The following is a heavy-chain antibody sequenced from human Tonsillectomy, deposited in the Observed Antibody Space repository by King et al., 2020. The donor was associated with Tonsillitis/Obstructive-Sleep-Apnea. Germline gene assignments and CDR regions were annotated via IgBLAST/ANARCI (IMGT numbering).Heavy chain of an antibody. Sequence: GQLVQSGGGVVQPGRSLRLSCAASGFTFNSRAMLWVRQAPGKGLEWLAVISFDGNSEYYTESVKGRFSISRDNSNNTLYLQMNSLRPEDTAVYFCAGNPPRRFVGFDIWGQGALFTVSS. CDR1: GFTFNSRA. D-gene: IGHD3-10*01. V-gene: IGHV3-30*10. CDR3: AGNPPRRFVGFDI. CDR2: ISFDGNSE. J-gene: IGHJ3*02.